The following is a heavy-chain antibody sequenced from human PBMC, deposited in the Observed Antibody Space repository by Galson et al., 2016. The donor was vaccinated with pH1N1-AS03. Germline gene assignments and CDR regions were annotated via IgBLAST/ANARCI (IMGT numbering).Heavy chain of an antibody. D-gene: IGHD2-2*01. CDR3: VKDIAPGGADV. V-gene: IGHV3-9*01. Sequence: SLRLSCAAYGLTFQGRAMHWVRQPPGKGLEWVSGIDGNSKAIDYADSVKGRFTVSRDNAKNSPYLQMNSLGVEDTATYYCVKDIAPGGADVWGQGTTVIVS. CDR1: GLTFQGRA. CDR2: IDGNSKAI. J-gene: IGHJ6*02.